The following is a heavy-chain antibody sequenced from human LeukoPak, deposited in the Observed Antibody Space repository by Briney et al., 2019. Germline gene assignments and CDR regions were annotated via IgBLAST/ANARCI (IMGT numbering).Heavy chain of an antibody. J-gene: IGHJ4*02. CDR1: GFTFSSYA. CDR3: ARGGYPRY. CDR2: ISSNGGST. D-gene: IGHD5-12*01. V-gene: IGHV3-64*01. Sequence: GGSLRLSCAASGFTFSSYAMHWVRQAPGKGPEYVSAISSNGGSTYYANSVKGRFTISRDNSKNTLYLQMGSLRAEDMAVYYCARGGYPRYWGQGTLVTVSS.